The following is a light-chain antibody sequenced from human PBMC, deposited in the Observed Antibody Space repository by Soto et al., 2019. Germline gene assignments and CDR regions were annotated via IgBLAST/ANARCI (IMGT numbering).Light chain of an antibody. V-gene: IGKV3-11*01. Sequence: TQARASLSVSPGERSTLSFRASQSVSSKLAWYQQRPGQAPRLLIYDASNRATGIPARFSGSGSGTDFTLTISSLEPEDFAVYYCQQRSNWPPGLTFGGGTKVDIK. CDR1: QSVSSK. J-gene: IGKJ4*01. CDR3: QQRSNWPPGLT. CDR2: DAS.